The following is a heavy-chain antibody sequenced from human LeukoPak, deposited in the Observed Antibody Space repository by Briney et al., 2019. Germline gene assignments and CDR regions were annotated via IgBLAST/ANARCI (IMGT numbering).Heavy chain of an antibody. D-gene: IGHD6-13*01. J-gene: IGHJ4*02. CDR2: IRNDGTIK. Sequence: GXLRLSCAASGFTFRTYGMHWVRQAPGXGXEGVAFIRNDGTIKYFADSVKGRFTISRDNSKSTLFLQMNSLRPEDTAVYYCAKTGSSSWGYFDYWGQGTLVTVSS. V-gene: IGHV3-30*02. CDR3: AKTGSSSWGYFDY. CDR1: GFTFRTYG.